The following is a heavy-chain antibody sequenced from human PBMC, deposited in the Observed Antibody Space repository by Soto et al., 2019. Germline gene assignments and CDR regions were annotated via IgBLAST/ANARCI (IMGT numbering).Heavy chain of an antibody. J-gene: IGHJ4*02. D-gene: IGHD2-2*02. CDR3: ARGYTPFDY. V-gene: IGHV4-34*01. Sequence: SETLSLTCAVYGGSFSGYYWSWIRQPPGNGLEWIGEINHSGSTNYNPSLKSRVTISVDTSKNQFSLKLSSVTAADTAVYYCARGYTPFDYWGQGTLVTVS. CDR1: GGSFSGYY. CDR2: INHSGST.